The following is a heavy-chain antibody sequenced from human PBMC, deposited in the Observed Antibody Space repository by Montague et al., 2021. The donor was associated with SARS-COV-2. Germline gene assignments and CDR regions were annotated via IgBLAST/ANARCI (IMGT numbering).Heavy chain of an antibody. D-gene: IGHD3-16*01. CDR2: IYYTGST. CDR1: GGSIRNYF. Sequence: SDTLSLVCTVSGGSIRNYFWSWIRQPPRTGLEWIGYIYYTGSTNYYSSLTSRDTMSMSMSENQFSLKLNSVAAADTAVYYCARAIGAPENWFDPWGQGTLVTVSS. CDR3: ARAIGAPENWFDP. V-gene: IGHV4-59*12. J-gene: IGHJ5*02.